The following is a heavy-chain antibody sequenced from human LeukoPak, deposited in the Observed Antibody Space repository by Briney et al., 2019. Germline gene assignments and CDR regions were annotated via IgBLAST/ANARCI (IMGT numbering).Heavy chain of an antibody. CDR2: IYTSGST. CDR3: ARGKKYYYGSGSYNHFDY. Sequence: PSETLSLTCTVSGGSISSGSYYWSWIRQPAGKGLEWIGRIYTSGSTNYNPSLKSRVTISVDTSKNQFSLKLSSVTAADTAVYYCARGKKYYYGSGSYNHFDYWGQGTLVTVSS. D-gene: IGHD3-10*01. V-gene: IGHV4-61*02. J-gene: IGHJ4*02. CDR1: GGSISSGSYY.